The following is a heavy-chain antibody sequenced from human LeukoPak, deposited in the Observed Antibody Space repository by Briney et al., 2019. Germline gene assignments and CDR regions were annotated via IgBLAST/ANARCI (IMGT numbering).Heavy chain of an antibody. J-gene: IGHJ4*02. D-gene: IGHD1-26*01. CDR2: VWYDGSSK. V-gene: IGHV3-33*01. CDR3: ARDDPGGSYTDY. Sequence: GRSLRHSCAASAFTFSGYGMHWVRQAPGKGPEWVAVVWYDGSSKYYADSVKGRFTISRDNSKNTLYLQMNSLRAEDTAVYYCARDDPGGSYTDYWGQGTLVTVSA. CDR1: AFTFSGYG.